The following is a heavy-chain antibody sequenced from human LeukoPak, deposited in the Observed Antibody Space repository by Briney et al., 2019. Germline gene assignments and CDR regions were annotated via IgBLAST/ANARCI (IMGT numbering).Heavy chain of an antibody. CDR1: GFTFSSYG. CDR2: IWYDGSNK. CDR3: ARRRGPRSEYLVVVPAAPYYYYGMDV. J-gene: IGHJ6*02. Sequence: GGSLRLSCAASGFTFSSYGMHWVRQAPGKGLEWVAVIWYDGSNKYYADSVKGRFTISRDNSKNTLYLQMNSLRAEDTAVYYCARRRGPRSEYLVVVPAAPYYYYGMDVWGQGTTVTVSS. D-gene: IGHD2-2*01. V-gene: IGHV3-33*01.